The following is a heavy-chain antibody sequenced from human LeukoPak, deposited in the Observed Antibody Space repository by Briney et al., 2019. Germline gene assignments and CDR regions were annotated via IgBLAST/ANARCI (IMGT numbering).Heavy chain of an antibody. CDR2: INPYSGDT. CDR1: GYTFSDYQ. Sequence: ASVKVSCKASGYTFSDYQIHWVRQAPGQGLEWMGWINPYSGDTKYAQKFQGRVTMTRDTSISTAYMDLSRLRSDDTAAYYCAREWVRATNWFDPWGQGTLVTISS. V-gene: IGHV1-2*02. J-gene: IGHJ5*02. D-gene: IGHD1-26*01. CDR3: AREWVRATNWFDP.